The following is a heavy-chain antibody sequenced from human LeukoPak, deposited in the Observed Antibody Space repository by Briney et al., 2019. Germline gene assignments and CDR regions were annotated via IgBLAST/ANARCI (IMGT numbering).Heavy chain of an antibody. Sequence: SGGSLRLSCAASGFIFDDYAVHWVRQAPGKGLEWVSGISWNSGSMEYADSVKGRFTISRDNSKNTLYLQMGSLRAEDMAVYYCARGHPNYYGSGRVYWGQGTLVTVSS. V-gene: IGHV3-9*03. CDR2: ISWNSGSM. J-gene: IGHJ4*02. D-gene: IGHD3-10*01. CDR1: GFIFDDYA. CDR3: ARGHPNYYGSGRVY.